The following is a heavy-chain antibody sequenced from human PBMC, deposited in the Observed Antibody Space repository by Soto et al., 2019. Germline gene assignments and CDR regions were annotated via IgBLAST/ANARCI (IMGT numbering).Heavy chain of an antibody. D-gene: IGHD2-2*01. V-gene: IGHV4-61*08. CDR2: IYYSGST. CDR1: GGSISSGDYY. Sequence: SETLSLTCTVSGGSISSGDYYWTWIRQPPGKGLEWIGEIYYSGSTNYNPSLKSRVTISVDTSKNQFSLKLSSVTAADTAVYYCVRHYCSSTSCYSWKNWFDPWGQGTLVTVSS. CDR3: VRHYCSSTSCYSWKNWFDP. J-gene: IGHJ5*02.